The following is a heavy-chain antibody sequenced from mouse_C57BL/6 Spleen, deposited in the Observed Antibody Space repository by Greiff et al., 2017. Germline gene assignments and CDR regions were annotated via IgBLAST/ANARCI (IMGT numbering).Heavy chain of an antibody. V-gene: IGHV1-18*01. CDR1: GYTFTDYN. J-gene: IGHJ2*01. CDR2: INPNNGGT. D-gene: IGHD2-1*01. CDR3: ARMGEYGIFDY. Sequence: EVQLQQSGPELVKPGASVKIPCKASGYTFTDYNMDWVKQSHGKSLEWIGDINPNNGGTTYNQKFKGKATLTVDKSSSTAYMELRSLTSEDTAVYYCARMGEYGIFDYWGQGTTLTVSS.